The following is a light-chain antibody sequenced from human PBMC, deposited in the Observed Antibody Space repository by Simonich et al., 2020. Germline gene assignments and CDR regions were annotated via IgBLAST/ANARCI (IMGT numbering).Light chain of an antibody. CDR1: QSISIY. J-gene: IGKJ2*01. CDR3: QQYDNLPYT. V-gene: IGKV1-39*01. Sequence: DIQMTQSPSYLSASVGDRVTITCRASQSISIYLNWYQKKLGKAPKLLSYAASSLQSVVPSRFCGSVSGTDFTLTISSLQPEDIATYYCQQYDNLPYTFGQGTKLEIK. CDR2: AAS.